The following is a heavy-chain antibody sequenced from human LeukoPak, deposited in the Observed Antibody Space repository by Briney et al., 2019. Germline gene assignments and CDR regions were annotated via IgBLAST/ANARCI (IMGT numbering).Heavy chain of an antibody. CDR1: GYTFTSYG. Sequence: ASVKVSCKAAGYTFTSYGISWVRQAPGQGLEWMGWIIAYNGNTNYAQKLQGRVTMTTDTSTSTAYMELRSLRSDDTAVYYCARASIVLMVYGNWFDPWGQGTLVTVSS. V-gene: IGHV1-18*01. J-gene: IGHJ5*02. CDR2: IIAYNGNT. CDR3: ARASIVLMVYGNWFDP. D-gene: IGHD2-8*01.